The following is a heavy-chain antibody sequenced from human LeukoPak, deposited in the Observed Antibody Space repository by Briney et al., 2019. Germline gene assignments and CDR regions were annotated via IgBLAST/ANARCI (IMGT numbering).Heavy chain of an antibody. CDR1: GGSISSYY. Sequence: PSETLSLTCTVSGGSISSYYWSWIRQPAGKGLEWIGRIYTSGSTNYNPSLKSRVTMSVDTFKNQFSLKLSSVTAADTAVYYCAAQTLARDAFDIWGQGTMVTVSS. CDR2: IYTSGST. V-gene: IGHV4-4*07. CDR3: AAQTLARDAFDI. J-gene: IGHJ3*02.